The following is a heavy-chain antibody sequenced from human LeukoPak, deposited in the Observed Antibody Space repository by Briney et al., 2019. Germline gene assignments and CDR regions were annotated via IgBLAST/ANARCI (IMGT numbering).Heavy chain of an antibody. D-gene: IGHD3-16*01. J-gene: IGHJ4*02. CDR2: IYYSGST. Sequence: SETLSLTCTVSGGSMNNYYWNWIRQPPGKGLEWIGYIYYSGSTNYNPSLKSRVTISVDTSKNQFTLKLSSVTAADTAVYYCARGRYGWLPFDFWGQGTLVTVSS. CDR1: GGSMNNYY. V-gene: IGHV4-59*01. CDR3: ARGRYGWLPFDF.